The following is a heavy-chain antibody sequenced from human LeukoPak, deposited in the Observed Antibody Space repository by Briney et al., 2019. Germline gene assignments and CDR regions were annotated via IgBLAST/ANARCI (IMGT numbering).Heavy chain of an antibody. J-gene: IGHJ4*02. Sequence: AGGSLRLSCAASGFTFSSHSMNWVRQAPGKGLEWVSYISSSSTYIYYAASVKGRFAISRDNARNTLFLQMNSLRAEDSGIYYSARDPRLEISGMVIDMLDYWGQGTLVTVSS. CDR3: ARDPRLEISGMVIDMLDY. V-gene: IGHV3-21*01. D-gene: IGHD3-3*01. CDR1: GFTFSSHS. CDR2: ISSSSTYI.